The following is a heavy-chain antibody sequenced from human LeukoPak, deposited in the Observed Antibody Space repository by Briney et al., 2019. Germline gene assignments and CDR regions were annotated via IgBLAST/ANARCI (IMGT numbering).Heavy chain of an antibody. CDR2: IIPIFGTA. CDR1: GGTFSSYA. Sequence: ASVKVSCKASGGTFSSYAISWVRQAPGQGLEWMGGIIPIFGTANYAQKFQGRVTITPDKSTSTAYMELSSLRSEDTAVYYCARVEITMVRDGSYYYYGMDVWGKGTTVTVSS. J-gene: IGHJ6*04. V-gene: IGHV1-69*06. D-gene: IGHD3-10*01. CDR3: ARVEITMVRDGSYYYYGMDV.